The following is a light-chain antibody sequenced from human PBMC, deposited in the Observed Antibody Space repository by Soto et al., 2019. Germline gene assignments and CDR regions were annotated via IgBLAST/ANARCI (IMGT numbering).Light chain of an antibody. J-gene: IGKJ4*01. V-gene: IGKV1-12*01. CDR2: AAS. CDR3: QQGDSFPLS. CDR1: QGISSW. Sequence: DIQMTQSPSSVSASVGDRVTITCRASQGISSWLAWFQQKPGEAPRLLIYAASSLQSGVPSMLSGSGSGTDFTLTISSLQREDFATYYCQQGDSFPLSFGGGKKVEIK.